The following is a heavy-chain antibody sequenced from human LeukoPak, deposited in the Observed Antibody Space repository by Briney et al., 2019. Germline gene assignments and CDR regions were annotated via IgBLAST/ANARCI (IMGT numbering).Heavy chain of an antibody. D-gene: IGHD1-26*01. CDR3: AKEIVGAPTPGAY. CDR2: VHKSGST. J-gene: IGHJ4*02. CDR1: TDSITSNW. Sequence: SETLSLTSAVSTDSITSNWWSWVRQPPGKGREWIGEVHKSGSTNYYPSLQSRVTISIDKSKNQIALELTSVTAADTAVYYCAKEIVGAPTPGAYWGQGILVTVSS. V-gene: IGHV4-4*02.